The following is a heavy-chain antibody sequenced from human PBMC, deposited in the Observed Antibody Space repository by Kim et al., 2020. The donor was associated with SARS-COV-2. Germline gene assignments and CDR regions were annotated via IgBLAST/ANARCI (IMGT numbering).Heavy chain of an antibody. CDR3: ARHGGFYYYGMDV. D-gene: IGHD2-15*01. V-gene: IGHV4-39*01. J-gene: IGHJ6*02. Sequence: YNPSLKGRVTLSADTSKNLFSLKLGSVTAADTAVYYCARHGGFYYYGMDVWGQGTTVTVSS.